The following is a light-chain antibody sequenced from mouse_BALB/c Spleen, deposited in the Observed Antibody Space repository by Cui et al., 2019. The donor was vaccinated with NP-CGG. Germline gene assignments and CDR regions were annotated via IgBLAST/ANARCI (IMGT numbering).Light chain of an antibody. V-gene: IGLV1*01. CDR3: ALWYSNHWV. J-gene: IGLJ1*01. CDR2: GTN. Sequence: QAILDQESATTTSPGETVTLTCRSSTGAVTTSNYANWVQEKPDHLFTGLIGGTNNRAPGVPARFSGSLIGDKAALTITGAQTEDDAIYFCALWYSNHWVFGGGTKLTVL. CDR1: TGAVTTSNY.